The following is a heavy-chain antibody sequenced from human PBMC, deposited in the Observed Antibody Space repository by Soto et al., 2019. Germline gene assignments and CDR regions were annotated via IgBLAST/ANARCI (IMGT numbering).Heavy chain of an antibody. V-gene: IGHV4-34*01. CDR1: GGSFSGYY. J-gene: IGHJ4*02. D-gene: IGHD2-15*01. Sequence: SETLSLTCAVYGGSFSGYYWSWIRQPPGKGLEWIGEINHSGSTNYNPSLKGRVTISVDTSKNQFSLKLSSVTAADTAVYYCARESDCSGGSCYPNDYWGQGTLVTVSS. CDR3: ARESDCSGGSCYPNDY. CDR2: INHSGST.